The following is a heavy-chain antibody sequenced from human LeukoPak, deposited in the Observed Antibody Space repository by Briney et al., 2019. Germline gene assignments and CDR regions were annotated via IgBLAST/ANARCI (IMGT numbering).Heavy chain of an antibody. CDR3: ARAARGRPFDY. Sequence: PSETLSLTCAVSGGSISSGSYSWSWIRQPPGKGLEWIGYIYYSGSTYYNPSLKSRVTISVDTSKNQFSLKLSSVTAADTAVYYCARAARGRPFDYWGQGTLVTVSS. D-gene: IGHD3-10*01. J-gene: IGHJ4*02. V-gene: IGHV4-31*11. CDR2: IYYSGST. CDR1: GGSISSGSYS.